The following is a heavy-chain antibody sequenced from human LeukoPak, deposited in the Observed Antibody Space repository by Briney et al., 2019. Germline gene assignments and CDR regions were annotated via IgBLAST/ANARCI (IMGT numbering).Heavy chain of an antibody. J-gene: IGHJ5*02. CDR3: ARNPAGPILTGYYLNWFDP. V-gene: IGHV1-2*02. Sequence: ASVKVSCKASGYTFTGYYMHWVRQAPGQGLEWMGWINPNSGGTNYAQKFQGRVTMTRDTSISTAYMELSRLRSDDTAVYYCARNPAGPILTGYYLNWFDPWGQGTLVTVSS. D-gene: IGHD3-9*01. CDR1: GYTFTGYY. CDR2: INPNSGGT.